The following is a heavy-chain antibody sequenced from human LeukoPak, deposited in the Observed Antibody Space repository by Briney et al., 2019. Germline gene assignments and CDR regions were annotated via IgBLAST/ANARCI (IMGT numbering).Heavy chain of an antibody. V-gene: IGHV3-13*01. CDR3: ARTRSYDILTGYFDY. CDR2: IGTAGDT. Sequence: QPGGSLRLSCAASGFTFSSYDMHWVRQATGKGLEWVSAIGTAGDTYYPGSVKGRFTISRENAKNSLYLQMNSLRAGDTAVYYCARTRSYDILTGYFDYWGQGTLVTVSS. CDR1: GFTFSSYD. D-gene: IGHD3-9*01. J-gene: IGHJ4*02.